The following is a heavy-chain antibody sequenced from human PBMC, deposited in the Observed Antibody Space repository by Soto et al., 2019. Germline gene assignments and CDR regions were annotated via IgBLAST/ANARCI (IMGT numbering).Heavy chain of an antibody. J-gene: IGHJ3*02. V-gene: IGHV1-69*01. CDR3: ARETRPYYFDSSGYPDAFDI. CDR1: GGTFSSHG. Sequence: QVQLVQSGAEVKKPGSSVKVSCKASGGTFSSHGISWVRQAPGQGLEWMGGIIPILVTPNYAQKFQGRVTLSADEFTSTAYMELSSLRPEDTAVYYCARETRPYYFDSSGYPDAFDIWGQGTMVTVSS. CDR2: IIPILVTP. D-gene: IGHD3-22*01.